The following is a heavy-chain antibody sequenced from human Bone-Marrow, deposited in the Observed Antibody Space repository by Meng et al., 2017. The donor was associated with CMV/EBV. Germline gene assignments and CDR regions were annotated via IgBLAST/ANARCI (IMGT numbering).Heavy chain of an antibody. J-gene: IGHJ6*02. Sequence: SVKVSCKASGGTFSSYAISWARQAPGQGLEWMGGIIPILGIANYAQKFQGRVTITSDKSTSTAYMELSSLRSEDTAVYYCASGGQQLLYYYGMDVWGQGTTVTVSS. D-gene: IGHD6-13*01. V-gene: IGHV1-69*10. CDR1: GGTFSSYA. CDR2: IIPILGIA. CDR3: ASGGQQLLYYYGMDV.